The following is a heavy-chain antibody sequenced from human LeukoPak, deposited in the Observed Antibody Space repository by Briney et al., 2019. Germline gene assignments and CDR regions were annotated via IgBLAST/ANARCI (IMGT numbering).Heavy chain of an antibody. V-gene: IGHV4-38-2*01. CDR3: ARYVPRYCSSTSCLLYYFDY. D-gene: IGHD2-2*01. CDR2: IYHSGST. Sequence: PSETLSLTCAVSGYSISSGYYWGWIRQPPGKGLEWIGSIYHSGSTYYNPSLKSRVTISVDTSKNQFSLKLSSVTAADTAVYYCARYVPRYCSSTSCLLYYFDYWGQGTLVTVSS. CDR1: GYSISSGYY. J-gene: IGHJ4*02.